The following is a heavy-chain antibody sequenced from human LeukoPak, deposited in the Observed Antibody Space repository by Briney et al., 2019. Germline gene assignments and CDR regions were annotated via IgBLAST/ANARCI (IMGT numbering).Heavy chain of an antibody. CDR3: AKDGLLLWFGELSGGFDY. J-gene: IGHJ4*02. D-gene: IGHD3-10*01. CDR2: ITNNGGNT. Sequence: PGGSLRLSCSASGFTFSDYPMHWVRQAPGKGLEYVSAITNNGGNTYYADSVKGRFTISRDNSKNTLYLQMNSLRAEDTAVYYCAKDGLLLWFGELSGGFDYWGQGTLVTVSS. CDR1: GFTFSDYP. V-gene: IGHV3-64*04.